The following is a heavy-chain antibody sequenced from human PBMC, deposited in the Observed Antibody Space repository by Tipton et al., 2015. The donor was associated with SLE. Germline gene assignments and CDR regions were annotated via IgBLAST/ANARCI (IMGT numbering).Heavy chain of an antibody. CDR1: GFIFSNHW. CDR2: INKDESTT. J-gene: IGHJ4*02. V-gene: IGHV3-74*01. D-gene: IGHD5-18*01. Sequence: SLRLSCAASGFIFSNHWMNWVRQAPGKGLVWVSSINKDESTTNYADSVKGQFTISRHNSKNTLYLQMNSLRAEDTAVYYCARAGGYSYGFDYWGQGTLVTVSS. CDR3: ARAGGYSYGFDY.